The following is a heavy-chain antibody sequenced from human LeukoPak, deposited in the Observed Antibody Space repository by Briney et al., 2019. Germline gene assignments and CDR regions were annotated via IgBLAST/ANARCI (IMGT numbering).Heavy chain of an antibody. CDR2: IYSSGSN. CDR1: GGPISGYF. Sequence: PSETLSLTCTVSGGPISGYFWTWIRQPAGKGLEWIGRIYSSGSNNYNPSLKSRVTISLDTSKNHFSLNLTSVTAADTAVYYCAREPTSGREPTSGRPLDYWGQGTLVTVSS. J-gene: IGHJ4*02. CDR3: AREPTSGREPTSGRPLDY. V-gene: IGHV4-4*07. D-gene: IGHD5-12*01.